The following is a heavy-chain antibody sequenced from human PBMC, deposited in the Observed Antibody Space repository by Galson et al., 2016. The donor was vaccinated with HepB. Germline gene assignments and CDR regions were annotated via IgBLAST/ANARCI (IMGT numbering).Heavy chain of an antibody. D-gene: IGHD3-22*01. CDR2: ISGYNGDT. CDR3: ARGNKYYYDRSGNYFYYFDY. V-gene: IGHV1-18*01. J-gene: IGHJ4*02. CDR1: GYSFTSYG. Sequence: SVKVSCKASGYSFTSYGISWVRQAPGQGLEWMGWISGYNGDTIYAQKLQGRVTMTTDTSTSTAFMELRSLRSADTAVYYCARGNKYYYDRSGNYFYYFDYWGQGTLVTVSS.